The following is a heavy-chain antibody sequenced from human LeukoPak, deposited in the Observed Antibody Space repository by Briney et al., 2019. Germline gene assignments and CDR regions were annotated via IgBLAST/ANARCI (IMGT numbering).Heavy chain of an antibody. CDR1: GFSFSDYN. D-gene: IGHD2-21*02. V-gene: IGHV3-48*01. Sequence: PGGSLRLSCAASGFSFSDYNMNWVRQAPGKGLEWISYISSTRPTIYYAASVQGRFTISRDDAKSSLYLQMNSLRVEDTAVYYCAKEVTYGGSAFDLRGQGTTVIVSS. CDR2: ISSTRPTI. CDR3: AKEVTYGGSAFDL. J-gene: IGHJ3*01.